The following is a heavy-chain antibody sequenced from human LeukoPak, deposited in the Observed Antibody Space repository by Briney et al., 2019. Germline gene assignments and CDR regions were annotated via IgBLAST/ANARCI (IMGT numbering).Heavy chain of an antibody. CDR3: ATTKHFDYGVYYYGMDV. J-gene: IGHJ6*02. D-gene: IGHD4-17*01. V-gene: IGHV3-23*01. CDR1: GFTFFSSA. CDR2: ISGSGEGT. Sequence: GGSLRLSCAASGFTFFSSAMSWVRQAPGKGLEWVSTISGSGEGTHYADSVKGRFTISRDNAKKSLYLQMNSLRAEDTAVYYCATTKHFDYGVYYYGMDVWGQGTTVTVSS.